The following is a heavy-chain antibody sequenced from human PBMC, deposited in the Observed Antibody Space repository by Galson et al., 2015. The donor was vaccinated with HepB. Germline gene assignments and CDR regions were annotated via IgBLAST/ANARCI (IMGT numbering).Heavy chain of an antibody. V-gene: IGHV2-5*01. D-gene: IGHD3-22*01. CDR2: NYWNADK. CDR1: GFSLSTSGVG. J-gene: IGHJ4*02. CDR3: AHRIYDSSGERFDY. Sequence: PALVKPTQTLTLTCTFSGFSLSTSGVGAGWIRQPPGKALEWLALNYWNADKRSSPSLNSRLNITRDTSKNQVVLTMTNVDPVDTATYLCAHRIYDSSGERFDYWGQGTLVTVSS.